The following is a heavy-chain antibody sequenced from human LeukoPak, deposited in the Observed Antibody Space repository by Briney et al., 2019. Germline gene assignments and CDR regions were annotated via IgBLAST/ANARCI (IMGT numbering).Heavy chain of an antibody. J-gene: IGHJ4*02. V-gene: IGHV5-51*01. CDR2: IYPGDSDT. CDR3: AVMNVGTTIVEY. CDR1: GYSINNYW. Sequence: GESLKISCKGSGYSINNYWIGWVRQMPGKGLEWMGFIYPGDSDTRYSPSFQGQVTISADKSINTAYLQWSSLKASDTAMYYCAVMNVGTTIVEYWSQGTLVTVSS. D-gene: IGHD2/OR15-2a*01.